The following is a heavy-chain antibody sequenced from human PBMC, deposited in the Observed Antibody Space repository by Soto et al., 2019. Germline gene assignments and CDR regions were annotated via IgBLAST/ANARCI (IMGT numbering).Heavy chain of an antibody. Sequence: QVQLHQWGAGLLKPSETLSLTCGVYGGSLSGYYWTWVRQPPGRGLEWIGESNHSGGTKYNPSLKTRVNISLDMSKNQASLKLNSVTAADTAAYYCARGRGGAREYFYYGMDVWGQGTTVTVSS. D-gene: IGHD1-26*01. CDR3: ARGRGGAREYFYYGMDV. J-gene: IGHJ6*02. V-gene: IGHV4-34*01. CDR1: GGSLSGYY. CDR2: SNHSGGT.